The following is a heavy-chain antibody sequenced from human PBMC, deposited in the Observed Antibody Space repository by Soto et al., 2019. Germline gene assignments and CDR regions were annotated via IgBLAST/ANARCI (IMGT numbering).Heavy chain of an antibody. CDR1: GGTFSSYA. CDR2: IIPIFGTA. CDR3: ARELTGTLTNSVFDY. D-gene: IGHD7-27*01. Sequence: QVQMVQSGAEVKKPGSSVKVSCKASGGTFSSYAISWVRQAPGQGLEWMGGIIPIFGTANYAQKFQGRVTITADKSTSTAYMELSSLRSEDTAVYYCARELTGTLTNSVFDYWGQGTLVTVSS. J-gene: IGHJ4*02. V-gene: IGHV1-69*06.